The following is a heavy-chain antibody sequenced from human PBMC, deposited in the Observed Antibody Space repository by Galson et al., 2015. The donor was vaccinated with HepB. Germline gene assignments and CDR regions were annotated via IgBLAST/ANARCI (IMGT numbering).Heavy chain of an antibody. Sequence: SLRLSCAASGFSFSNAWVSWVRQAPGKGLEWIGRIKSKTDGGTTDYAAPVKGRFTISREDSKNTLYLQMNSLKTEDTAVYYCTLIGIVVPGAFSAGEEFFHYWGQGTLVTVSS. D-gene: IGHD6-19*01. CDR2: IKSKTDGGTT. V-gene: IGHV3-15*01. J-gene: IGHJ4*02. CDR3: TLIGIVVPGAFSAGEEFFHY. CDR1: GFSFSNAW.